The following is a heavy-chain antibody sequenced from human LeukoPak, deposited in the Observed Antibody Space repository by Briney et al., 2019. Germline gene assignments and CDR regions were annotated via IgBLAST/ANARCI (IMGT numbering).Heavy chain of an antibody. CDR3: ARRPYGDYEDY. CDR2: IYTSGST. J-gene: IGHJ4*02. Sequence: KPSETLSLTCTVYGGSISSYYWSWIRQPPGKGLEWIGYIYTSGSTNYNPSLKSRVTISVDTSKNQFSLKLSSVTAADTAVYYCARRPYGDYEDYWGQGTLVTVSS. CDR1: GGSISSYY. D-gene: IGHD4-17*01. V-gene: IGHV4-4*09.